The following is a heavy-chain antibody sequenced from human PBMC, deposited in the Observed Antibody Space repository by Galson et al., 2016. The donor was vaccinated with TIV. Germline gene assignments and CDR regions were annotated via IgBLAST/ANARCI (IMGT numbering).Heavy chain of an antibody. V-gene: IGHV3-48*04. CDR3: ARRGNYLADAFDI. J-gene: IGHJ3*02. CDR2: ISSSGGTI. D-gene: IGHD4-11*01. CDR1: GFTFSDYS. Sequence: SLRLSCAASGFTFSDYSMNWVRQAPGKGLEWVSYISSSGGTIYYEGSVKGRFTISRDNAKNSLYLQMNSLRAEDTALYYCARRGNYLADAFDIWGQGTVVTVSS.